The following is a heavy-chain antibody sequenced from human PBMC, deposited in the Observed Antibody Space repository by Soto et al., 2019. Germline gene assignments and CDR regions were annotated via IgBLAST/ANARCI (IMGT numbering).Heavy chain of an antibody. D-gene: IGHD2-15*01. CDR2: IIPIFGTA. CDR1: GGTFSSYA. J-gene: IGHJ1*01. CDR3: AGGYCSGGSCRDEYFQH. Sequence: QVQLVQSGAGVKKPGSSVKVSCKASGGTFSSYAISWVRQAPGQGLEWMGGIIPIFGTANYAQKFQGRVTITADESTSTAYMELSSLRSEDTAVYYCAGGYCSGGSCRDEYFQHWGQGTLVTVSS. V-gene: IGHV1-69*01.